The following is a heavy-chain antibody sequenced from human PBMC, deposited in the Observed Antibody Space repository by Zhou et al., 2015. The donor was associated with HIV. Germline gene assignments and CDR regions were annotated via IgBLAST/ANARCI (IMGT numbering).Heavy chain of an antibody. V-gene: IGHV3-21*01. CDR3: ARTYCSGGNCYSGSDY. D-gene: IGHD2-15*01. CDR2: ISSSGSYI. J-gene: IGHJ4*02. Sequence: EVQLVESGGGLIQPGGSLRLSCAASGFTFDDYGMNWVRQAPGRGLEWVSSISSSGSYIYYADSVKGRFTISRDDAKTSLYLQMNSLRADDTAVYYCARTYCSGGNCYSGSDYWGQGTLVTVSS. CDR1: GFTFDDYG.